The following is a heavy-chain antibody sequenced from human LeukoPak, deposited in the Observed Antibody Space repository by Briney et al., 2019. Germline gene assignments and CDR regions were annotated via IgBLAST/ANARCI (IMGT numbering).Heavy chain of an antibody. Sequence: SETLSLTCTVSGGSISSYYWSWIRQPPGKGLEWIGYIYYSGSTNYNPSLKSRVTISVDTSKNQFSLKLSSVTAADTAVYYCARGVLQRSWFNPWGQGTLVTVSS. V-gene: IGHV4-59*12. CDR1: GGSISSYY. J-gene: IGHJ5*02. D-gene: IGHD5-24*01. CDR3: ARGVLQRSWFNP. CDR2: IYYSGST.